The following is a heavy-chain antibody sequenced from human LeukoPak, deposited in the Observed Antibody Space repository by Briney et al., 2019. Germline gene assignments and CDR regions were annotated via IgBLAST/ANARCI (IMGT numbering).Heavy chain of an antibody. J-gene: IGHJ6*03. CDR3: ARHARYQLIYYYYYRDV. D-gene: IGHD3-16*02. CDR1: GGSISSSSYY. CDR2: IYYSGST. V-gene: IGHV4-39*01. Sequence: SETLSLTCTLSGGSISSSSYYWGWIRHPPGKGLEWIGSIYYSGSTYYNPSLKSRVTISVDTSKNQFSMKLSSVTAADTAVYYCARHARYQLIYYYYYRDVWGKGTTVTVSS.